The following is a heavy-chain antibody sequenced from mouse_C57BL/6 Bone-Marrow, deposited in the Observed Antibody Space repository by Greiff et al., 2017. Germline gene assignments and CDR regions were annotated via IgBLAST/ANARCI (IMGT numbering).Heavy chain of an antibody. CDR2: IYPGSGST. Sequence: QVQLQQPGAELVKPGASVKMSCKASGYTFTSYWITWVKQRPGQGLEWIGDIYPGSGSTNYNEKFKSKATLTVDTSSSTAYMQLSSLTSADSAVYYCARGGLRRAMDYWGQGTSVTVSS. J-gene: IGHJ4*01. CDR3: ARGGLRRAMDY. V-gene: IGHV1-55*01. D-gene: IGHD2-4*01. CDR1: GYTFTSYW.